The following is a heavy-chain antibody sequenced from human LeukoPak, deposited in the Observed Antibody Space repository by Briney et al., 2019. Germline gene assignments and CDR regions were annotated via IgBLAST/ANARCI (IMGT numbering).Heavy chain of an antibody. V-gene: IGHV3-23*01. CDR1: EFTFSSYA. CDR2: ISTSGGST. J-gene: IGHJ4*02. CDR3: AKDGYYYGSGSYCDY. D-gene: IGHD3-10*01. Sequence: GGSLRLSGAASEFTFSSYAMSWVRQAPGKGLEWVSSISTSGGSTYYADSVKGRFTISRDNSKNTLYLQMNSLRAEDTAVYYCAKDGYYYGSGSYCDYWGQGTLVTVSS.